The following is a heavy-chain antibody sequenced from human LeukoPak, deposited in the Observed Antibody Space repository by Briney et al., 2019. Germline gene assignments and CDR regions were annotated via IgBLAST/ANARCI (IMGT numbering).Heavy chain of an antibody. CDR1: GDSVSSDSAG. Sequence: SQTLSLTCAISGDSVSSDSAGWNWIRQSPSRGLEWLGKTYYRSKWYTEYALSVKSRVSINPDTSKNQFSLQLNSVTAEDTAVYYCTRTRDYAMDVWGQGTTVTVSS. V-gene: IGHV6-1*01. CDR3: TRTRDYAMDV. J-gene: IGHJ6*02. CDR2: TYYRSKWYT.